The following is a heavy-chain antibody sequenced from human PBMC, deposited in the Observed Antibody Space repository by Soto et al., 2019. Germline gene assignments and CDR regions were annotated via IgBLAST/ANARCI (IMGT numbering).Heavy chain of an antibody. Sequence: QITLKESGPTLVKPTQTLTLTCTFSGFSLSTSGVGVGWIRQPPGKALEWLALIYWDDDKRYSPSLKSRLTITQDTPKNQVVLTMTNMDPADTATYYCAHSTTVRYSSDRDGGAFDIWGQGTMVTVSS. CDR1: GFSLSTSGVG. CDR3: AHSTTVRYSSDRDGGAFDI. V-gene: IGHV2-5*02. CDR2: IYWDDDK. J-gene: IGHJ3*02. D-gene: IGHD6-19*01.